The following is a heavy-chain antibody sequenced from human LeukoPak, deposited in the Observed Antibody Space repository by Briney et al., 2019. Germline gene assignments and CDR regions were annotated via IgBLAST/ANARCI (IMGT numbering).Heavy chain of an antibody. D-gene: IGHD3-22*01. V-gene: IGHV1-18*01. CDR2: ISAYNGNT. CDR3: ARATDYYDSSGYPFDP. Sequence: GASVKVSCEASGYTFTSYGISWVRQAPGQGLEWMGWISAYNGNTNYAQKLQGRVTMTTDTSTSTAYMELRSLRSDDTAVYYCARATDYYDSSGYPFDPWGQRTLVTVSS. J-gene: IGHJ5*02. CDR1: GYTFTSYG.